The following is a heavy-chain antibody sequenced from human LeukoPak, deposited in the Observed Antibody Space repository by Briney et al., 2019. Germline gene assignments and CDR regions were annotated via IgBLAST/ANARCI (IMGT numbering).Heavy chain of an antibody. CDR1: GFTFSRYN. CDR2: ISSSSDYT. CDR3: ARGGGVTGTTIQY. Sequence: PGGSLTLSCPASGFTFSRYNMNWVRQAPGEGLEWVSSISSSSDYTYYADSVKGRFTIYRDNAKNSLFLQMNSLRAEDTAVYYCARGGGVTGTTIQYWGQGTLVTVSS. V-gene: IGHV3-21*01. D-gene: IGHD1-7*01. J-gene: IGHJ4*02.